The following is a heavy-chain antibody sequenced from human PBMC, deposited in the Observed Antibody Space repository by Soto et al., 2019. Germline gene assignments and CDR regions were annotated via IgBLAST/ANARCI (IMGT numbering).Heavy chain of an antibody. CDR2: IKRDGSEK. V-gene: IGHV3-7*05. D-gene: IGHD3-3*02. Sequence: PGGSLRLSCAASGFTFSSYWMSWVRQAPGKGLEWVANIKRDGSEKYYVDSVKGRFTISRDNAKNSLYLQMNSLRAEDTAVYYCARVEFLEWLLSGLNFDYWGQGTLVTVSS. J-gene: IGHJ4*02. CDR1: GFTFSSYW. CDR3: ARVEFLEWLLSGLNFDY.